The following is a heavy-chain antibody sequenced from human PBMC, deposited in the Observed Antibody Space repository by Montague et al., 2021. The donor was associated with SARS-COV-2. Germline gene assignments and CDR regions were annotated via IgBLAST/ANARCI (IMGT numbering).Heavy chain of an antibody. CDR1: GGSISSSDYY. Sequence: SETLSLTCTVSGGSISSSDYYWGWIRQPPGKGLEWIGTIYYSGSTYYTPSLKSRVTISVDTSKNQFSLKLTSMTAADTAVYYCARSSGYNYDISYYGMDVWGRGTTVTVSS. J-gene: IGHJ6*02. CDR3: ARSSGYNYDISYYGMDV. D-gene: IGHD5-18*01. CDR2: IYYSGST. V-gene: IGHV4-39*01.